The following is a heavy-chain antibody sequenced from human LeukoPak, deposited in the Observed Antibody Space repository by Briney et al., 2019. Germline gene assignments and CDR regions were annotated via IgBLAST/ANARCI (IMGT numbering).Heavy chain of an antibody. V-gene: IGHV4-38-2*02. CDR3: ARGFRGRFSVWDAFQI. Sequence: SETLSLTCTVSGYSISSGYYWGWIRQPPGKGLEGIGTIYHGGSTDYNPSLKSRVIISVDTSKNQFSLKLTSVTAADTAVYYCARGFRGRFSVWDAFQIWGQGTMVTVSS. CDR1: GYSISSGYY. CDR2: IYHGGST. D-gene: IGHD3-10*01. J-gene: IGHJ3*02.